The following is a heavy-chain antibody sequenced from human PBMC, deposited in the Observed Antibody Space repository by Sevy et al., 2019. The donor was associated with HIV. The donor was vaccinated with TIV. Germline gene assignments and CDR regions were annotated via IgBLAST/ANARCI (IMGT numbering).Heavy chain of an antibody. D-gene: IGHD3-22*01. CDR3: TTSDSDFDSSGYLERDAFDI. J-gene: IGHJ3*02. Sequence: GGSLRLSCAASGFKVSDNYMSWVRQAPGKGLEWVSVIYAGGSTYYADSVKGRFTISRDNSKNTLYLQMNSLRAEDTAVYYCTTSDSDFDSSGYLERDAFDIWGQGTMVTVSS. CDR2: IYAGGST. CDR1: GFKVSDNY. V-gene: IGHV3-53*01.